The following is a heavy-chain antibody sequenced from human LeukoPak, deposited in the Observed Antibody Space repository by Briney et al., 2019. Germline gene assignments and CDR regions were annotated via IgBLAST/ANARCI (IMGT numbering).Heavy chain of an antibody. CDR3: ARGRFLDAFDI. D-gene: IGHD3-3*01. J-gene: IGHJ3*02. CDR2: IYYSGST. Sequence: SETLSLTCTASGGSISSYYWSWIRQPPGKGLEWIGYIYYSGSTKYKPSLKSRVTISVDTSKNQFSLKLSSVTAADTAVYYCARGRFLDAFDIWGLGTMVTVSS. V-gene: IGHV4-59*01. CDR1: GGSISSYY.